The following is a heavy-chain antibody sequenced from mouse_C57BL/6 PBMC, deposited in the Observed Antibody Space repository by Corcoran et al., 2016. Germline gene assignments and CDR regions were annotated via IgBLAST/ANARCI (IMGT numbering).Heavy chain of an antibody. CDR2: INPNNGGT. CDR1: GYTFTDYY. CDR3: ARSANWGYFDY. V-gene: IGHV1-26*01. Sequence: EVQLQQSGPELVKPGASVKISCKASGYTFTDYYMNWVKQSHGKSLEWIGDINPNNGGTSYNQKFKGKATLTVDKSSSTAYMELRSLTSEDSAVYYCARSANWGYFDYWGQGTTLTVPS. J-gene: IGHJ2*01. D-gene: IGHD4-1*01.